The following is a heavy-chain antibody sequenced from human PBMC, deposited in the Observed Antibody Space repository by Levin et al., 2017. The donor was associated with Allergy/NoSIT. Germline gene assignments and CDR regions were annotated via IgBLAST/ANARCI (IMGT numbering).Heavy chain of an antibody. J-gene: IGHJ4*02. V-gene: IGHV3-15*01. D-gene: IGHD2-15*01. CDR1: GFAFSNPW. CDR3: TTDVRCSGGSCYASGIDY. CDR2: IQSKAEDGAT. Sequence: GEPLKISCSASGFAFSNPWMAWVRQAPGKGLEWVGRIQSKAEDGATEYAAPVKGRFTISRDDSKNTLYLQLNSLNTEDTAVYYCTTDVRCSGGSCYASGIDYWGQGTLVTVSS.